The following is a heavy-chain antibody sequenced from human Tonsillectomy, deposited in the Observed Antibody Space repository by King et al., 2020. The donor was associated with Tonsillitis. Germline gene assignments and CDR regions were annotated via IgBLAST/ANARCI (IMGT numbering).Heavy chain of an antibody. J-gene: IGHJ5*02. CDR3: AREFQLLFGFDP. CDR2: IIPVFGPP. Sequence: QLVQSGAEVKKPGSSGKISCKASGGSFNNYAINWVRQAPGKGLEWMGRIIPVFGPPNYAQKFRGRVTITADESTRSFNMEGSSLRSEDTAVYYCAREFQLLFGFDPWGQGTLVTVSS. D-gene: IGHD2-21*01. V-gene: IGHV1-69*01. CDR1: GGSFNNYA.